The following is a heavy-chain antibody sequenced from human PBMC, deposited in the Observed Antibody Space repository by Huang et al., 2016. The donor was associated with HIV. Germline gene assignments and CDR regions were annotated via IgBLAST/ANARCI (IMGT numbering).Heavy chain of an antibody. Sequence: QVQLVQSGGEVMQPGASVRVSCKASGYDVGSYGMSGVRQAPGKGLWWLGWIGSDRRDTGSAQKFQGRVTMTTDTSTTTTYMELRSLRSDDTAMYYCARDPYYSNRWKRNDASFLWGQGTMITVSS. J-gene: IGHJ3*01. CDR1: GYDVGSYG. D-gene: IGHD4-4*01. V-gene: IGHV1-18*01. CDR2: IGSDRRDT. CDR3: ARDPYYSNRWKRNDASFL.